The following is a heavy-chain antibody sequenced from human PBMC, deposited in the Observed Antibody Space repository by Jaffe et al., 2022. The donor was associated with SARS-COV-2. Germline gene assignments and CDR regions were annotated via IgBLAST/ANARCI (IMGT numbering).Heavy chain of an antibody. CDR3: ARDRRYYDFWSGFPHLHYYYYYGMDV. CDR1: GFTFSSYW. CDR2: INSDGSST. Sequence: EVQLVESGGGLVQPGGSLRLSCAASGFTFSSYWMHWVRQAPGKGLVWVSRINSDGSSTSYADSVKGRFTISRDNAKNTLYLQMNSLRAEDTAVYYCARDRRYYDFWSGFPHLHYYYYYGMDVWGQGTTVTVSS. D-gene: IGHD3-3*01. J-gene: IGHJ6*02. V-gene: IGHV3-74*01.